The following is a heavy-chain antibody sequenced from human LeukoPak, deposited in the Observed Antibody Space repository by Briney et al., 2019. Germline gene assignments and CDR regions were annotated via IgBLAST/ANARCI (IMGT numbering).Heavy chain of an antibody. CDR3: ARSYYGMDV. CDR2: ISTNTGNP. Sequence: ASVKVSCKASGYTFATYAMNWVRQAPGQGLEWMGWISTNTGNPSYAQGFTGRFVFSWDTSVSTANLQINSLKAEDSAVYYCARSYYGMDVWGQGTTVTVSS. V-gene: IGHV7-4-1*02. CDR1: GYTFATYA. J-gene: IGHJ6*02.